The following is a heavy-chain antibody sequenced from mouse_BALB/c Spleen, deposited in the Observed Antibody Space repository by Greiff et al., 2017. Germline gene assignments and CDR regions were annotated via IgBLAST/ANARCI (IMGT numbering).Heavy chain of an antibody. V-gene: IGHV7-3*02. CDR2: IRNKANGYTT. Sequence: DVKLVESGGGLVQPGGSLRLSCATSGFTFTDYYMSWVRQPPGKALEWLGFIRNKANGYTTEYSASVKGRFTISRDNSQSILYLQMNTLRAEDSATYYCARDGGYPHAMDYWGQGTSVTVSS. J-gene: IGHJ4*01. CDR3: ARDGGYPHAMDY. CDR1: GFTFTDYY.